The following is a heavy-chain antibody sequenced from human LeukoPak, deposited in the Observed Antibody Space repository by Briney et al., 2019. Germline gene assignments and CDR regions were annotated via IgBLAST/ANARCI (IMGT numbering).Heavy chain of an antibody. CDR3: ARRSSGYPYYCGMDV. Sequence: SETLSLTYTVSGGSISSSSYYWGWIRQPPGNGLEWIGSIYYSGSTYYNPSLKSRVTISVDTSKNQFSLKLSSVTAADTAVYYCARRSSGYPYYCGMDVWGQGTTVTVSS. J-gene: IGHJ6*02. CDR2: IYYSGST. V-gene: IGHV4-39*01. D-gene: IGHD3-22*01. CDR1: GGSISSSSYY.